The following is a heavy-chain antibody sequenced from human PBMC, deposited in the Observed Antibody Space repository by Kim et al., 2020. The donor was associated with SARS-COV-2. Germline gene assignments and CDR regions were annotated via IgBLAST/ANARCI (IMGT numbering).Heavy chain of an antibody. J-gene: IGHJ4*02. V-gene: IGHV4-34*01. D-gene: IGHD3-16*01. CDR3: ARPNRGGFDY. CDR2: ST. Sequence: STNYNPSLKSRVTISVDTSKNQFSLKLSSVTAADTAVYYCARPNRGGFDYWGQGTLVTVSS.